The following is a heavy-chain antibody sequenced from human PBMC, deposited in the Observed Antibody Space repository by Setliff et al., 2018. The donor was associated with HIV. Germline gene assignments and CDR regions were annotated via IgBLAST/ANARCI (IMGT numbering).Heavy chain of an antibody. CDR3: ARDGGSSGWYFVLGYSDY. CDR1: GGSTDSGSYY. Sequence: KTSETLSLTCTVSGGSTDSGSYYWAWIRQPPGKGLEWIGSMYYTGSTYYNPSPKSRVTISIDTSKNQFSLKLNSVTAADTAMYYCARDGGSSGWYFVLGYSDYWGPGTLVTVSS. V-gene: IGHV4-39*02. CDR2: MYYTGST. D-gene: IGHD6-19*01. J-gene: IGHJ4*02.